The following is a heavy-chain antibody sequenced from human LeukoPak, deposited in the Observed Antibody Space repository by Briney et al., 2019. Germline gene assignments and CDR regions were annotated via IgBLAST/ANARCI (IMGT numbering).Heavy chain of an antibody. Sequence: SETLSLTCTVSGGSISSYYWSWIRQPPGKGLEWIGYIYYSGSTNYNPSLKSRVTISVDTSKNQFSLKLSSVTAADTAVYYRARARIVGAEYYFDYWGQGTLVTVSS. CDR1: GGSISSYY. V-gene: IGHV4-59*01. D-gene: IGHD1-26*01. J-gene: IGHJ4*02. CDR3: ARARIVGAEYYFDY. CDR2: IYYSGST.